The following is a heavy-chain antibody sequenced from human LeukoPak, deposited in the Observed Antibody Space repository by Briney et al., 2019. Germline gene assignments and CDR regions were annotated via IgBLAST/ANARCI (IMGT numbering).Heavy chain of an antibody. CDR3: ARARGGSYFDY. D-gene: IGHD3-16*01. J-gene: IGHJ4*02. V-gene: IGHV1-69*04. CDR2: IIPIFGIA. Sequence: SVRVSSEPSGGTFTSYAISCVRQAPGQRLWWMGRIIPIFGIANYAQKFQGRVTITADKSTSTAYMELSSLRSEDTAVYYCARARGGSYFDYWGQGTLVTVSS. CDR1: GGTFTSYA.